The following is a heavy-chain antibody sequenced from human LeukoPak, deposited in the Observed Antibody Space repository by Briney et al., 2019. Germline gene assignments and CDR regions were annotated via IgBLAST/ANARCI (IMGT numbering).Heavy chain of an antibody. CDR3: AKDIVLMMYANGFDY. D-gene: IGHD2-8*01. CDR2: ISGSGGST. Sequence: PGGSLRLSCAASGFTFNSYAMSWVRQAPGKGLEWVAAISGSGGSTDYADPVKGRFTISRDNSKNTLYVQMNSLRAEDTAVYYCAKDIVLMMYANGFDYWGQGTLVTVSS. V-gene: IGHV3-23*01. J-gene: IGHJ4*02. CDR1: GFTFNSYA.